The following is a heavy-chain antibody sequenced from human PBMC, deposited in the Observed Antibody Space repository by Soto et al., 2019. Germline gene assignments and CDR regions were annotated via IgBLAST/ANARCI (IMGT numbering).Heavy chain of an antibody. CDR1: GGSISSGGYY. Sequence: PSETLSLTCTVSGGSISSGGYYWSWIRQHPGKGLEWIGYIYYSGSTYYNPSLKSRVTISVDTSKNQFSLKLSSVTAADTAVYYCARVPGSDYYYGMDVWGQGTTVTVSS. J-gene: IGHJ6*02. V-gene: IGHV4-31*03. CDR2: IYYSGST. D-gene: IGHD3-10*01. CDR3: ARVPGSDYYYGMDV.